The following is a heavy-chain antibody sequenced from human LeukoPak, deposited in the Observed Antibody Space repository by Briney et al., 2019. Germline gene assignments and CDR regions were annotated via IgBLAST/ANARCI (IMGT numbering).Heavy chain of an antibody. D-gene: IGHD5-24*01. V-gene: IGHV4-34*01. J-gene: IGHJ4*02. CDR3: ARGEGARDGYNYEGPFYFDY. CDR1: GGPFSDYY. CDR2: INHSGST. Sequence: SETLSLTCAVYGGPFSDYYWSWIHQPPGKGLEWIGKINHSGSTNYRPSLKSRVTISIDTSKNQFSLKLKSMTAADTAVYYCARGEGARDGYNYEGPFYFDYWGQGTLVTVSS.